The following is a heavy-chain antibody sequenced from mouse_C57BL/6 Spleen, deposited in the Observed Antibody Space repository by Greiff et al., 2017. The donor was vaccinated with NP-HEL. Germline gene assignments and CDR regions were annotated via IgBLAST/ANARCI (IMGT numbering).Heavy chain of an antibody. J-gene: IGHJ2*01. V-gene: IGHV1-4*01. CDR1: GYTFTSYT. CDR2: INPSSGYT. Sequence: VKLQESGAELARPGASVKMSCKASGYTFTSYTMHWVKQRPGQGLDWIGYINPSSGYTKYNQKFKDKATLTADKSSSTAYMQLSSLTSEDAAVYYCARDYGSLDYWGQGTTLTVSS. D-gene: IGHD1-1*01. CDR3: ARDYGSLDY.